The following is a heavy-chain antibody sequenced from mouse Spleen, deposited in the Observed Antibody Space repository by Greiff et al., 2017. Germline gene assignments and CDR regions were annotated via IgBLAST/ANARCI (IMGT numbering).Heavy chain of an antibody. CDR2: IWSGGST. D-gene: IGHD1-1*01. J-gene: IGHJ4*01. CDR3: ARAYYYGDYYAMDY. Sequence: QVHVKQSGPGLVQPSQSLSITCTVSGFSLTSYGVHWVRQSPGKGLEWLGVIWSGGSTDYNAAFISRLSISKDNSKSQVFFKMNSLQADDTAIYYCARAYYYGDYYAMDYWGQGTSVTVSS. CDR1: GFSLTSYG. V-gene: IGHV2-2*01.